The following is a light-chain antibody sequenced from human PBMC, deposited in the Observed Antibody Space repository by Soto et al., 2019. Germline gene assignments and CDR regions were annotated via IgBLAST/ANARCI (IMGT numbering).Light chain of an antibody. CDR2: KDT. J-gene: IGLJ3*02. Sequence: SSELTQPPSVSVSPGQTARLTCSGDALSKQYVYWYRQKPGQAPVLVMYKDTVRPSGIPERFSGSGSGTTVTLTISGVQAEDEADYYCQSADSSGTYEVFGGGTKLTVL. CDR3: QSADSSGTYEV. CDR1: ALSKQY. V-gene: IGLV3-25*02.